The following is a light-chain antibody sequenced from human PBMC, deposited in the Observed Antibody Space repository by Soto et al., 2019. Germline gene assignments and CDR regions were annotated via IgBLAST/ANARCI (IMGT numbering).Light chain of an antibody. CDR2: GAS. V-gene: IGKV3-20*01. Sequence: EIVMTQSPATLSVSPGERATLSCRASQSGSSSYLAWYQQKPGQAPRLLIYGASSRATGIPDRFSGSGSGTDFTLTISRLEPEDFAVYYCQQYGSSRTFGQGTKVDIK. CDR1: QSGSSSY. CDR3: QQYGSSRT. J-gene: IGKJ1*01.